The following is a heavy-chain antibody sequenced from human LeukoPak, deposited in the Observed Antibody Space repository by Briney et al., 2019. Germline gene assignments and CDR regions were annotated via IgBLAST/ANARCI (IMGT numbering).Heavy chain of an antibody. CDR1: EFTFNRYW. D-gene: IGHD3-10*01. CDR3: TRDALFGSGRTHLDF. J-gene: IGHJ4*02. V-gene: IGHV3-7*04. Sequence: GGSLRLSCAASEFTFNRYWMSWVRQAPGKGLEWVDNIKHDGSEAHYVDSVKGRFTISRDNAKNSLSLQMNSLNVDDTGVYFCTRDALFGSGRTHLDFWSQGTLVSVSS. CDR2: IKHDGSEA.